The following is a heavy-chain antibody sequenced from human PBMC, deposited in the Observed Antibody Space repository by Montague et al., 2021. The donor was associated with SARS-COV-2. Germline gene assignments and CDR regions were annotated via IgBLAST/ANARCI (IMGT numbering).Heavy chain of an antibody. CDR1: GGSISSSSYY. V-gene: IGHV4-39*01. D-gene: IGHD3-9*01. CDR3: ARTYYDILTGFYYFDY. CDR2: IYDSGST. J-gene: IGHJ4*02. Sequence: SETLSLTCTVSGGSISSSSYYWGWIRQPPGKGLEWIGSIYDSGSTYYNPSLKSRVTISVDTSKNQFSLKLSSVTAADTAVYYCARTYYDILTGFYYFDYWGQGTLVTVSS.